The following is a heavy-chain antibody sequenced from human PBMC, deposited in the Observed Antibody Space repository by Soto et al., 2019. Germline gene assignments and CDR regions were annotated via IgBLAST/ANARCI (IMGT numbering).Heavy chain of an antibody. D-gene: IGHD4-17*01. V-gene: IGHV3-33*01. CDR3: ARVWVGDSLNYFDY. Sequence: QVQLVESGGGVVQPGRSLRLSCAASGYTFRDYGKYWVSQAPGKGLEWLAMIWYDGSREHYPDSVKGRLTVSRDNSNNTMYLQMNSLRAEDTAVYYCARVWVGDSLNYFDYWGRGTLVTVSS. J-gene: IGHJ4*02. CDR2: IWYDGSRE. CDR1: GYTFRDYG.